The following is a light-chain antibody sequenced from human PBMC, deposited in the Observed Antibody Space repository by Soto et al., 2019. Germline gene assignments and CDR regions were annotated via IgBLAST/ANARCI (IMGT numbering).Light chain of an antibody. CDR1: QGIANH. J-gene: IGKJ3*01. CDR3: HKYKSAPST. Sequence: DIQITKSPSSLSASVGDRVTITCRASQGIANHLAWYQQKPGKAPNLLIYAASTLQSGVPSRFSGSGFGTDFTLTISSMQPEHVANYYCHKYKSAPSTLGPGTKVDIK. V-gene: IGKV1-27*01. CDR2: AAS.